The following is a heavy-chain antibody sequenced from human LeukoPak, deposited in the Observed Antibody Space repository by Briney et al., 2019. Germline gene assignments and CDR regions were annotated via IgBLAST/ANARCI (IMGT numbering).Heavy chain of an antibody. V-gene: IGHV4-61*02. D-gene: IGHD5-24*01. CDR1: GGSISSGSYY. CDR3: ARADGYYYYGMDV. Sequence: PSQTLSLTCTVSGGSISSGSYYWSWIRQPAGKGLEWNGRIYTSGSTNYNPSLKSRVTISVDTSKNQFSLKLSSVTAADTAVYYCARADGYYYYGMDVWGQGTTVTVSS. J-gene: IGHJ6*02. CDR2: IYTSGST.